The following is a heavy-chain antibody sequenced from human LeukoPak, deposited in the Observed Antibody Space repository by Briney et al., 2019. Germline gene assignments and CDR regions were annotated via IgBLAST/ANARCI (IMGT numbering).Heavy chain of an antibody. V-gene: IGHV3-23*01. Sequence: PGGSLRLSCAASGFTFSSYWMNWVRQAPGKGLEWVSAISGSGGSTYYADSVKGRFTISRDNSKNTLYLQMNSLRAEDTAVYYCAKTNRGTVVTPDAFDIWGQGTMVTVSS. J-gene: IGHJ3*02. D-gene: IGHD4-23*01. CDR1: GFTFSSYW. CDR3: AKTNRGTVVTPDAFDI. CDR2: ISGSGGST.